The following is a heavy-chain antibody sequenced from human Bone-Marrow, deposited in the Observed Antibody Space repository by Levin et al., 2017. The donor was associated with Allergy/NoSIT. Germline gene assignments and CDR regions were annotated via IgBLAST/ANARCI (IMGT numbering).Heavy chain of an antibody. CDR2: ISGGDGTT. CDR1: NFIFSNYA. CDR3: AKGPFSRTWFYGMDV. Sequence: GGSLRLSCAASNFIFSNYAMSWVRQAPGKGLEWVSAISGGDGTTYYADSVSGRFTISRDNSKNTLYLQMNSLRAEDTAVYYCAKGPFSRTWFYGMDVWGQGTTVTVSS. J-gene: IGHJ6*02. D-gene: IGHD3-22*01. V-gene: IGHV3-23*01.